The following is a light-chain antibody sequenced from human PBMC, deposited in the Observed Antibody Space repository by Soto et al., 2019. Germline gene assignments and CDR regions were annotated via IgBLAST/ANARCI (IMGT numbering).Light chain of an antibody. J-gene: IGKJ1*01. Sequence: ETVLTQSPATLSLSPGERATLSCRASQSVKSDYLAWYQQKPGQTPRLLMYVASSRATGFPDRFSGSGSGTDFTLTIDRLEPEDFAVYYCHQYDSLPWTFGQGTKVEIK. CDR2: VAS. V-gene: IGKV3-20*01. CDR3: HQYDSLPWT. CDR1: QSVKSDY.